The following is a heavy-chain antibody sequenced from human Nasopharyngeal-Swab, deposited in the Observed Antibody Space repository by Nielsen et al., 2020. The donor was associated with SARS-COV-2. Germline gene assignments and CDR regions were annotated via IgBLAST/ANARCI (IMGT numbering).Heavy chain of an antibody. J-gene: IGHJ3*01. CDR1: GFSFTNYW. V-gene: IGHV3-74*01. CDR3: ARVLDYYDSSGYDTWDVCAL. CDR2: INIDGSRT. Sequence: GESLNISCAVSGFSFTNYWRHWVRRTQGKCLVWVSRINIDGSRTGYVDSVKGRFIISRYNAKNTLFLQMNSLRAEDTAVYYCARVLDYYDSSGYDTWDVCALWGQGTMVTVSS. D-gene: IGHD3-22*01.